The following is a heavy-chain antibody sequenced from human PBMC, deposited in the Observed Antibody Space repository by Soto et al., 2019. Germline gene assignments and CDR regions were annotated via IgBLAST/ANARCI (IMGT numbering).Heavy chain of an antibody. CDR2: SGGST. V-gene: IGHV3-23*01. CDR3: AKDGLGAYSYGSYYFDY. D-gene: IGHD5-18*01. CDR1: GFTFSSYA. Sequence: EVQLLESGGGLVQPGGSLRLSCAASGFTFSSYAMSWVRQAPGKGLEWVSTSGGSTYYADSVRGRFTISRDNSKNTLYLQMNSLRAEDTAVYYCAKDGLGAYSYGSYYFDYWCQGTLVTVSS. J-gene: IGHJ4*02.